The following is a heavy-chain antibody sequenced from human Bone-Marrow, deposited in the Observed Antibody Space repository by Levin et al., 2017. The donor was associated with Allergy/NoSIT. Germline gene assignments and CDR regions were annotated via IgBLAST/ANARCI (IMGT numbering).Heavy chain of an antibody. J-gene: IGHJ5*02. V-gene: IGHV4-39*01. CDR3: ARQSAGVLWFGENNWFDP. Sequence: SQTLSLTCTVSGGSISSSSYYWGWIRQPPGKGLEWIGSIYYSGSTYYNPSLKSRVTISVDTSKNQFSLKLSSVTAADTAVYYCARQSAGVLWFGENNWFDPWGQGTLVTVSS. CDR2: IYYSGST. CDR1: GGSISSSSYY. D-gene: IGHD3-10*01.